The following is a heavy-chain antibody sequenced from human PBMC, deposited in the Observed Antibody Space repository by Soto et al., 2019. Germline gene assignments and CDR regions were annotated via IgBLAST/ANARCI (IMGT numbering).Heavy chain of an antibody. CDR2: IIPIFGTA. CDR1: GGTFSSYA. V-gene: IGHV1-69*12. J-gene: IGHJ4*02. D-gene: IGHD1-1*01. CDR3: ARGRRSKEVNWNDDGGDY. Sequence: QVQLVQSGAEVKKPGSSVKVSCKASGGTFSSYAISWVRQAPGQGLEWMGGIIPIFGTANYAQKFQGRVTITADESTSTAYMELSSRRSEDTAVYYCARGRRSKEVNWNDDGGDYWGQGTLVTVSS.